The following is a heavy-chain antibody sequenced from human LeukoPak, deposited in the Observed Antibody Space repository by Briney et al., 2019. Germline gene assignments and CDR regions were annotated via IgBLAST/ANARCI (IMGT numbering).Heavy chain of an antibody. V-gene: IGHV4-30-2*01. CDR3: ARQREGYFDL. J-gene: IGHJ2*01. CDR1: GDSISGGTYY. CDR2: MYHSGSP. Sequence: SETLSLTCTVSGDSISGGTYYWSWIRQPPGKALEWIGYMYHSGSPYYNPSLKSRVTISVDRSKNQFSLKLNSVTAADTAVYYCARQREGYFDLWGRGTLVTVSS.